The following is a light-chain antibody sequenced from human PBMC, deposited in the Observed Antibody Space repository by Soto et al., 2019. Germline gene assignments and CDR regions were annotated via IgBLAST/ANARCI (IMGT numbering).Light chain of an antibody. Sequence: QSVLTQPPSASGTSGQRVTISCSGSSSNIGSNTVNWYQQLPGTAPKLLIYSNNQRPSGLPDRFSGSKSGTSASLAISGLQSEDEADYYCAAWDDSLNGVVFGGGTKLTVL. CDR3: AAWDDSLNGVV. CDR2: SNN. J-gene: IGLJ2*01. V-gene: IGLV1-44*01. CDR1: SSNIGSNT.